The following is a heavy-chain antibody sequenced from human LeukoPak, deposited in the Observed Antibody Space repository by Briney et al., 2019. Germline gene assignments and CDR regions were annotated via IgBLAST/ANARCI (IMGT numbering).Heavy chain of an antibody. V-gene: IGHV4-34*01. CDR2: INHSGST. Sequence: SETLSLTCAVYGGSFSGYYWSWIRQPPGKGLEWIGEINHSGSTNYNPSLKSRVTTSVDTSKNQFSLKLSSVTAADTAVYYCARIRYGSGWYPTYYFDYWGQGTLVTVSS. CDR1: GGSFSGYY. J-gene: IGHJ4*02. CDR3: ARIRYGSGWYPTYYFDY. D-gene: IGHD6-19*01.